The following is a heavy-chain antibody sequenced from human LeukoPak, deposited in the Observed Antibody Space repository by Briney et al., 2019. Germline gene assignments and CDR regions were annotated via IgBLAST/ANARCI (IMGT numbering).Heavy chain of an antibody. Sequence: SVKVSCKASGGTFSSYAISWVRQAPGQGLEWMGGIIPIFGTANYAQKFQGRVTITADESTSTAYMELSSLRSEDTAVYYCARGIAARPPTNWFDPWGQGTLVTVSS. CDR2: IIPIFGTA. CDR1: GGTFSSYA. D-gene: IGHD6-6*01. V-gene: IGHV1-69*13. J-gene: IGHJ5*02. CDR3: ARGIAARPPTNWFDP.